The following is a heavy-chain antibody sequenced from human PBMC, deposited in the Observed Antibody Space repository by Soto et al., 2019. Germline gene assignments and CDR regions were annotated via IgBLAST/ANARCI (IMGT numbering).Heavy chain of an antibody. J-gene: IGHJ6*02. V-gene: IGHV4-30-4*01. Sequence: PSETLSLTCTVSGGSISSGDYYWSWIRQPPGKGLEWIGYIYYSGSTYYNPSLKSRVTISVDTSKNQFSLKLSPVTAADTAVYYCARAARDYYDSSGYYYYYYGMDVWGQGTTVTVSS. CDR2: IYYSGST. CDR3: ARAARDYYDSSGYYYYYYGMDV. D-gene: IGHD3-22*01. CDR1: GGSISSGDYY.